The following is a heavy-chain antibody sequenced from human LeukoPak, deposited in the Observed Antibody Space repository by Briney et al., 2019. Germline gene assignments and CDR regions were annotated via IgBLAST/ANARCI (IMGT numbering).Heavy chain of an antibody. CDR2: ISWKSGPI. D-gene: IGHD1-26*01. V-gene: IGHV3-9*01. CDR1: GFSFDDYA. CDR3: ARVSSGSYSLDAFDI. Sequence: SLRLSCAASGFSFDDYAVHWGRQAPGEGLEWVSRISWKSGPIGYADSVKGRFTISRDNVKHSLYLQMNSLRAEDTDLYYCARVSSGSYSLDAFDIWGQGTMVTVSS. J-gene: IGHJ3*02.